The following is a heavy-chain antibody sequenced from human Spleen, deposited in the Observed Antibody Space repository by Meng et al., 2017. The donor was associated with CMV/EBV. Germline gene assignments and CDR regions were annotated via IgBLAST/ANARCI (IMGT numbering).Heavy chain of an antibody. Sequence: GESLKISCAASGFTFSSYSMNWVRQAPGKGLEWVSSISSSSSYIYYADSVKGRFTISRDNSKKTLYLQMNSLRAEDTAVYYCARARGSSSPCWFDPWGQGTLVTVSS. CDR1: GFTFSSYS. CDR3: ARARGSSSPCWFDP. V-gene: IGHV3-21*01. CDR2: ISSSSSYI. J-gene: IGHJ5*02. D-gene: IGHD6-6*01.